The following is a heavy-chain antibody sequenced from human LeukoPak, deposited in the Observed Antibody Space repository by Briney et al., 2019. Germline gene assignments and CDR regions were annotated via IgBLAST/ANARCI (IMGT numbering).Heavy chain of an antibody. D-gene: IGHD1-26*01. CDR2: INSDGSST. CDR3: ARAAGRSYNDAFDI. CDR1: GFTFSSYR. J-gene: IGHJ3*02. Sequence: SGGSLRLSCAASGFTFSSYRMHWVRQAPGKGLVWVSRINSDGSSTSYADSVKGRFTISRDNAKNTLYLKMNSLRAEDTAVYYCARAAGRSYNDAFDIWGQETMVTVSS. V-gene: IGHV3-74*01.